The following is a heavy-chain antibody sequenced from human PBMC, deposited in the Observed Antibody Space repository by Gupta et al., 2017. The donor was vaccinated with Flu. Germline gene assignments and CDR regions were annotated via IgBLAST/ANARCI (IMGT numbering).Heavy chain of an antibody. D-gene: IGHD5-12*01. CDR2: IVVGSGNT. V-gene: IGHV1-58*02. Sequence: QMQLVQSGPEVTKPGTSVKVSCKASGFTFTSSAMQWVRQARGQRLEWIGWIVVGSGNTNYAQKFQERVTITRDMSTSTAYMELSSLRSEDTAVYYCAAVWDGYNYGNDAFDIWGQGTMVTVSS. CDR1: GFTFTSSA. J-gene: IGHJ3*02. CDR3: AAVWDGYNYGNDAFDI.